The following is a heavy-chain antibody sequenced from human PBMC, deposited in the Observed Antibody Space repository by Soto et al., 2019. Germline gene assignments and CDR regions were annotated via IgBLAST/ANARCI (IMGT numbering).Heavy chain of an antibody. Sequence: GGSLRLSCAASGFTFSSYSMNCVRQAPGKGLEWVSYISSSSSYIYYADSVKGRFTIPRDNAKNSLYLQMNSLRAEDTAVYYCSRGPIRLGELLLYWGQGTLVTVSS. V-gene: IGHV3-21*01. D-gene: IGHD3-16*01. J-gene: IGHJ4*02. CDR1: GFTFSSYS. CDR3: SRGPIRLGELLLY. CDR2: ISSSSSYI.